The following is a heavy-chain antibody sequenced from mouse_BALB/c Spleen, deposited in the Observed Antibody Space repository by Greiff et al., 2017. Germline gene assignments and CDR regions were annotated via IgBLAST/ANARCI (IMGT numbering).Heavy chain of an antibody. D-gene: IGHD2-4*01. V-gene: IGHV5-6-2*01. J-gene: IGHJ3*01. CDR1: GFTFSSYY. CDR3: ARQRGYDYDVGWFAY. Sequence: EVKVEESGGGLVKLGGSLKLSCAASGFTFSSYYMSWVRQTPEKRLELVAAINSNGGSTYYPDTVKGRFTISRDNAKNTLYLQMSSLKSEDTALYYCARQRGYDYDVGWFAYWGQGTLVTVSA. CDR2: INSNGGST.